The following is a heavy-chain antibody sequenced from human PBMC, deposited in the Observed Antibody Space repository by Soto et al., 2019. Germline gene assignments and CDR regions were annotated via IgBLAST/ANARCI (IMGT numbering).Heavy chain of an antibody. D-gene: IGHD2-2*01. Sequence: KASETLSLTCTVSGGSISSYYWSWIRQPPGKGLEWIGYIYYSGSTNYNPSLKSRVTISVDTSKNQFSLKLSSVTAADTAVYYCARVNPYLTSWARIFDYWGQGTLVTVSS. CDR1: GGSISSYY. CDR3: ARVNPYLTSWARIFDY. V-gene: IGHV4-59*01. CDR2: IYYSGST. J-gene: IGHJ4*02.